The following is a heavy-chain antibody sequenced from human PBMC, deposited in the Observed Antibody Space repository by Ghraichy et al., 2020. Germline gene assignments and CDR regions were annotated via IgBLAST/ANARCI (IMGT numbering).Heavy chain of an antibody. CDR1: GYTFTNYG. V-gene: IGHV1-18*04. J-gene: IGHJ5*02. Sequence: ASVKVSCKASGYTFTNYGITWVRQAPGQGLEWMGWITTRNGNTQSAQRLQGRVTMTTDPSTNTVYMELRSLRFDDTAVYYCASGIIYFDLWGQGTLVTVS. CDR2: ITTRNGNT. CDR3: ASGIIYFDL. D-gene: IGHD2-15*01.